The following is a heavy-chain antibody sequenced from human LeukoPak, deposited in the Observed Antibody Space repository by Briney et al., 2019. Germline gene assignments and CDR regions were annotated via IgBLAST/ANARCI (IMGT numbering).Heavy chain of an antibody. V-gene: IGHV6-1*01. Sequence: SQTLSLTCAISGDSVPSNSATWNWIRQSPSRGLEWLGRTYYRSKWYNDYAVSVKSRITINPDTSKNQFSLQLNSVTPEDTAVYYCAKDKTDCTTTICQPWDYNYMDVWGKGTTVTVSS. D-gene: IGHD2-2*01. CDR3: AKDKTDCTTTICQPWDYNYMDV. CDR2: TYYRSKWYN. J-gene: IGHJ6*03. CDR1: GDSVPSNSAT.